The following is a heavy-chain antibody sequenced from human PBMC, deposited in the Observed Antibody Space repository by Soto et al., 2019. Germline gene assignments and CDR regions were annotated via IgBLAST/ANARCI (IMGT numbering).Heavy chain of an antibody. Sequence: GGSLRLSCAASGFTVSSNYMSWVRQAPGKGLEWVGFIRSKAYGGTTEYAASVKGRFTISRDDSKSIAYLQMNSLKTEDTAVYYCTRVADYGSGSYRWGQGTLVTVSS. CDR3: TRVADYGSGSYR. J-gene: IGHJ4*02. D-gene: IGHD3-10*01. CDR2: IRSKAYGGTT. V-gene: IGHV3-49*04. CDR1: GFTVSSNY.